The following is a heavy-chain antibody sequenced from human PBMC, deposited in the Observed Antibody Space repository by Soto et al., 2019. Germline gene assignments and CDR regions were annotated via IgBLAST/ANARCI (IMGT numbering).Heavy chain of an antibody. CDR3: AAVPAYIGGSYRKGPNYYFDD. CDR2: IVVGSGNT. V-gene: IGHV1-58*02. D-gene: IGHD3-16*02. CDR1: GFTFTSSA. Sequence: SVKVSCKASGFTFTSSAMQWVRQARGQRLEWIGWIVVGSGNTNYAQKFQERVTITRDMSTSTAYMELSSLRSEDTAVYYCAAVPAYIGGSYRKGPNYYFDDWGQGTLVTVSS. J-gene: IGHJ4*02.